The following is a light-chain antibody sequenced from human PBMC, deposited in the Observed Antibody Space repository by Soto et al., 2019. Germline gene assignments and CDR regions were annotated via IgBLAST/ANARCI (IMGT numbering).Light chain of an antibody. CDR2: GAS. CDR3: QQSTNWRRT. V-gene: IGKV3-15*01. CDR1: QSVSSN. J-gene: IGKJ1*01. Sequence: EIEMPQSPAPLSVSPGERATLSCRASQSVSSNLAWYQQKPGQAPRLLIYGASTRATGIPARFSGSGSGTEFSLTVMRLQSEDFAVYQCQQSTNWRRTIGEGTKVDIK.